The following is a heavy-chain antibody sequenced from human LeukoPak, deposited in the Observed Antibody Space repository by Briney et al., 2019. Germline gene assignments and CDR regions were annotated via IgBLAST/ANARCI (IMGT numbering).Heavy chain of an antibody. J-gene: IGHJ2*01. CDR2: ISSSSSYI. Sequence: PGGSLRLSCAASGFTFSSYSMNWVRQAPGKGLEWVSSISSSSSYIYYADSVKGRFTISRDNAKNSLYLQMNSLRAEDTAVYYCARDPYCSGTYCFSHWYFDLWGRGTLVTVSS. CDR1: GFTFSSYS. CDR3: ARDPYCSGTYCFSHWYFDL. D-gene: IGHD2-2*01. V-gene: IGHV3-21*01.